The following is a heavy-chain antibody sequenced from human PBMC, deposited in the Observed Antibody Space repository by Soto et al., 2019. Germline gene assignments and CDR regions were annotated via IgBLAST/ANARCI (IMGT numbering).Heavy chain of an antibody. Sequence: GASVKVSCKASGDTFTANYIHWVRQAPGEGCEGMGWINSKSGGTNYPQKFQGRVTMTRDTSLSTVYITLTRLTSDDTAVSYCERDTAKGDGSAGFDYWGQGTLVTVSS. V-gene: IGHV1-2*02. CDR3: ERDTAKGDGSAGFDY. CDR1: GDTFTANY. J-gene: IGHJ4*02. D-gene: IGHD1-26*01. CDR2: INSKSGGT.